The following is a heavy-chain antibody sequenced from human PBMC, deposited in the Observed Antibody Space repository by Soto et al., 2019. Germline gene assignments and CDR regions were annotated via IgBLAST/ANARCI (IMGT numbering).Heavy chain of an antibody. V-gene: IGHV1-69*12. Sequence: QVQLVQSGAEVKKPGASVKVSCKASGGTFSSYAISWLRQAPGQGLEWMGGIIPIFGTANYAQKFQGRVTITADESTSTAYMELSSLISEYTAVYYCARWSVIAAAGLAYWGQGTLVTVSS. CDR3: ARWSVIAAAGLAY. D-gene: IGHD6-13*01. J-gene: IGHJ4*02. CDR1: GGTFSSYA. CDR2: IIPIFGTA.